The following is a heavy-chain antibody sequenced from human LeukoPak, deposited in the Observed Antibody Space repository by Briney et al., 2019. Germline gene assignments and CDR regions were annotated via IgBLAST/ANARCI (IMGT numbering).Heavy chain of an antibody. V-gene: IGHV3-7*03. Sequence: GGSLRLSCTSSGFIFSSHWMNWVRQAPGKGPEWVANMKCDGSEQCYVDSVKGRFYISRDNTKNLLYLQMNSLRVEDTAVYYCARDYGWSFANWGQGTLVTVSS. D-gene: IGHD3-10*01. CDR3: ARDYGWSFAN. CDR2: MKCDGSEQ. J-gene: IGHJ4*02. CDR1: GFIFSSHW.